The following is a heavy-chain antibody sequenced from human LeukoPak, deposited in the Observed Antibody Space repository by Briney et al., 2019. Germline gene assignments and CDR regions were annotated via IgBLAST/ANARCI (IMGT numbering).Heavy chain of an antibody. CDR1: GGSFSGYY. V-gene: IGHV4-34*01. CDR2: INYSGST. Sequence: SETLSLTCAVYGGSFSGYYWSWIRQPPGKGLEWIGEINYSGSTNYNPSLKSRVTISVDTSKNQFSLKLSSVTAADTAVYYCARVAKYYYDSSGYTIDYWGQGTLVTVSS. J-gene: IGHJ4*02. CDR3: ARVAKYYYDSSGYTIDY. D-gene: IGHD3-22*01.